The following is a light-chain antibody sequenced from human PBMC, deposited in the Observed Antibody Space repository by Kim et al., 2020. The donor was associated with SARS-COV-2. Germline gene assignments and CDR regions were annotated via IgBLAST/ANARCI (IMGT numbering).Light chain of an antibody. J-gene: IGLJ2*01. CDR1: SSYIGGYNY. V-gene: IGLV2-14*03. CDR2: DVS. CDR3: NSYTSSRTLI. Sequence: GQSITISCSGTSSYIGGYNYVSWYQQYPGKAPKLIIYDVSDRPSEISDRFSGSKSGNTASLTISGLQAEDEADYYCNSYTSSRTLIFGGGTKVTVL.